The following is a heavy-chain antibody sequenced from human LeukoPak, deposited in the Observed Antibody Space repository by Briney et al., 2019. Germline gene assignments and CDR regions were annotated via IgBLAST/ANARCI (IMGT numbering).Heavy chain of an antibody. CDR2: ISTYNGKT. CDR1: GYTFTSYG. Sequence: GASVKVSCKASGYTFTSYGICWVRQAPGQGLEWMGWISTYNGKTNYAQKIQGRVTMTRDTSTSTVYMELSSLRSDDTAVYYCARGHDYYDSSPFQYWGQGTLVTVSS. V-gene: IGHV1-18*01. J-gene: IGHJ1*01. CDR3: ARGHDYYDSSPFQY. D-gene: IGHD3-22*01.